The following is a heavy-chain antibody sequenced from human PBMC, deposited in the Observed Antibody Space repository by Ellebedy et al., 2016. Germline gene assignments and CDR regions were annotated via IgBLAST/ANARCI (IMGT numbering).Heavy chain of an antibody. J-gene: IGHJ4*02. Sequence: GGSLRLSCEASGFTFSSHAMSWVRQAPGQGLEWVANIKQDGSKKYHVDSVRGRFTISRDNARNSLYLQMNSLRAEDTAVYYCASLGGRQRYSDWGQGTLVTVSS. CDR2: IKQDGSKK. D-gene: IGHD6-6*01. V-gene: IGHV3-7*01. CDR1: GFTFSSHA. CDR3: ASLGGRQRYSD.